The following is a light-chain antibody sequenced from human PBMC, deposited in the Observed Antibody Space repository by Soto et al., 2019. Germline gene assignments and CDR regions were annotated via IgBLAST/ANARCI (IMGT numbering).Light chain of an antibody. CDR2: DAS. J-gene: IGKJ1*01. CDR3: QQRSKWPKT. Sequence: ILMTQSPATLSVSPGEGATVSCGASQSVRSHLAWYQHKPGQAPRLLFYDASTRATGIPARFSGSGSGTEFTLTISSLEPEDFEFYYCQQRSKWPKTFGQGTKVDIK. V-gene: IGKV3-15*01. CDR1: QSVRSH.